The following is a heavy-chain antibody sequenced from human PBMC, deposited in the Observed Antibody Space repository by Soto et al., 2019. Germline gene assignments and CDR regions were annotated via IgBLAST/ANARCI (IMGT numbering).Heavy chain of an antibody. Sequence: GGSMRLSCAASGFTVSSYHMSWVRQAPGKGLEWVSVLYSAGSADFADSVKGRFTISRDNSKNTLYLQMSSLRAEDTAVYYCARDVYSGYDYFDYWGQGTLVTVSS. CDR2: LYSAGSA. CDR3: ARDVYSGYDYFDY. J-gene: IGHJ4*02. D-gene: IGHD5-12*01. V-gene: IGHV3-66*01. CDR1: GFTVSSYH.